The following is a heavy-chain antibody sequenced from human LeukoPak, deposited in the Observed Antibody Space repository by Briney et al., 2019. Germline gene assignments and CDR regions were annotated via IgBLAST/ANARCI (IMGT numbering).Heavy chain of an antibody. D-gene: IGHD3-10*01. CDR2: INAGNGNT. J-gene: IGHJ4*02. CDR3: ARTFEYYGSGSYYNNRLFDY. CDR1: GYTFTSYA. V-gene: IGHV1-3*01. Sequence: ASVKVSCKASGYTFTSYAMHWVRQAPGQRLEWMGWINAGNGNTKYSQKFQGRVTITRDTSASTAYMELSSLRSEDTAVYYCARTFEYYGSGSYYNNRLFDYWGQGTLVTVSS.